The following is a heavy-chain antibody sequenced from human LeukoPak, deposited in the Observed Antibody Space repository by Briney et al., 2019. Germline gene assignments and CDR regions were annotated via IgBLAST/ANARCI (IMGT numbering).Heavy chain of an antibody. CDR3: AKRVHSASWYAAFDY. V-gene: IGHV3-66*01. Sequence: GGSLRLSCADSGFTVSSNYMRWVRQAPGKGLEWVTVIYSGGSTHYADSVKGRFTISRDNSKNTLYLQMNSLRAEDTAVYYCAKRVHSASWYAAFDYWGQGTLVTV. J-gene: IGHJ4*02. CDR1: GFTVSSNY. D-gene: IGHD6-13*01. CDR2: IYSGGST.